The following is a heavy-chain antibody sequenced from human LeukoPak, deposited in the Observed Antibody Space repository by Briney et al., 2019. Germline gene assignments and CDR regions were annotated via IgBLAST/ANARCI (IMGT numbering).Heavy chain of an antibody. V-gene: IGHV4-59*04. CDR3: ARNASSLGAGAFDI. CDR1: GDSISSYY. D-gene: IGHD2-2*01. J-gene: IGHJ3*02. CDR2: VYYSGST. Sequence: PSETLSLTCTVSGDSISSYYWSWIRQPPGKGLEWIGTVYYSGSTYYNPSLKSRVTISVDTSKNQFSLRLSSVTAADTALYYCARNASSLGAGAFDIWGQGTMVTVSS.